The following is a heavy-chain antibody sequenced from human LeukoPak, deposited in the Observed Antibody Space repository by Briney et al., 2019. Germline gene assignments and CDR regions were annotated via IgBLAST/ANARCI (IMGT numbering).Heavy chain of an antibody. CDR2: IYYSGST. D-gene: IGHD6-13*01. CDR1: GGSISSSSYY. Sequence: SETLSLTCTVSGGSISSSSYYWGWIRQPPGKGLEWIGSIYYSGSTYYNPSLKSRVTISVDTSKNQFSLKLSSVTAADTAVYYCARAQQLPRGGPFLDNWGQGTLVTVSS. J-gene: IGHJ4*02. CDR3: ARAQQLPRGGPFLDN. V-gene: IGHV4-39*01.